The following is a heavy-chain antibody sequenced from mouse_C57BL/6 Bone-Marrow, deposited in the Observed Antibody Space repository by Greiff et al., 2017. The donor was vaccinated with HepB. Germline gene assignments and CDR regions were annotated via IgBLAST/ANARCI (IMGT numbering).Heavy chain of an antibody. CDR1: GFTFSDYG. J-gene: IGHJ3*01. CDR2: ISNLAYSI. CDR3: ARHSSYGSGFAY. Sequence: EVMLVESGGGLVQPGGSLKLSCAASGFTFSDYGMAWVRQAPRKGPEWVAFISNLAYSIYYADTVTGRFTISRENAKNTLYLEMSSLRSEDTAMYYCARHSSYGSGFAYWGQGTLVTVSA. D-gene: IGHD1-1*01. V-gene: IGHV5-15*01.